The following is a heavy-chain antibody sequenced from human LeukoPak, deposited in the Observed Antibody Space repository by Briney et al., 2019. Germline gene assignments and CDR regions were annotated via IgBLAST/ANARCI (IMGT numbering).Heavy chain of an antibody. V-gene: IGHV4-61*02. CDR3: ARALAVAGPKYFDY. D-gene: IGHD6-19*01. Sequence: SETLSLTCTVSGGSISSGSYYWSWIRQPAGKGLEWIGRIYTSGSTNYNPSLKSRVTISVDTSKNQFSLKLSSVTAADTAVYCCARALAVAGPKYFDYWGQGTLVTVSS. J-gene: IGHJ4*02. CDR2: IYTSGST. CDR1: GGSISSGSYY.